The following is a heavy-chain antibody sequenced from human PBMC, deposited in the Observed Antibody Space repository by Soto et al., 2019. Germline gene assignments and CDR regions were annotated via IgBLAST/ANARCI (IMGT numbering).Heavy chain of an antibody. D-gene: IGHD3-22*01. V-gene: IGHV3-74*01. CDR3: ARGPSYYYDSGGLLASMDV. Sequence: GGSLILSCAASGFIFSSYWMHWVRQAPGKGLVWVSRISNDGISTAYADSVKGRFTISRDNAKNTLYLQMNSLRAEDTAVYYCARGPSYYYDSGGLLASMDVWGQGTTVTVSS. J-gene: IGHJ6*02. CDR2: ISNDGIST. CDR1: GFIFSSYW.